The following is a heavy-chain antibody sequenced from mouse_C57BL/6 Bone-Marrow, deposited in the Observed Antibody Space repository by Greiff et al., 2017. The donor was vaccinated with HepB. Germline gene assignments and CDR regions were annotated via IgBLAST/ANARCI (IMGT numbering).Heavy chain of an antibody. CDR2: ISYDGSN. D-gene: IGHD1-1*01. Sequence: EVQVVESGPGLVKPSQSLSLTCSVTGYSITSGYYWNWIRQFPGNKLEWMGYISYDGSNNYNPSLKNRISITRDTSKYQFFLKLNSVTTEDTATYYCARYGSSYGYAMDYWGQGTSVTVSS. J-gene: IGHJ4*01. CDR1: GYSITSGYY. V-gene: IGHV3-6*01. CDR3: ARYGSSYGYAMDY.